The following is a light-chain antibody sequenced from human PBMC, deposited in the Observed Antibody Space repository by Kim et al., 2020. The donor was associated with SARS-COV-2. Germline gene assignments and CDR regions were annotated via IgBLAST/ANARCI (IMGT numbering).Light chain of an antibody. V-gene: IGLV3-21*04. CDR3: QVWDSSSDHGV. Sequence: SYELTQPPSVSVAPGKTARITCGGNNIGSKSVHWYQQKPGQAPVLVIYYDSDRTSGIPERFSGSNSGNTATLTISRVEAGDEADYYCQVWDSSSDHGVFGGGTQLTVL. CDR1: NIGSKS. CDR2: YDS. J-gene: IGLJ3*02.